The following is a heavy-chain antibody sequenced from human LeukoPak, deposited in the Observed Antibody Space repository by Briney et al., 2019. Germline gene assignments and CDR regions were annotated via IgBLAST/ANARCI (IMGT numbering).Heavy chain of an antibody. J-gene: IGHJ4*02. Sequence: ASVKVSCKASGYTFTSYYMHWVRQAPGQGLEWMGWINPNSGGTNYAQKFQGRATMTRDTSISTAYMELSRLRSDDTAVYYCARRTSSGYYLYYFDYWGQGTLVTVSS. CDR3: ARRTSSGYYLYYFDY. CDR1: GYTFTSYY. D-gene: IGHD3-22*01. V-gene: IGHV1-2*02. CDR2: INPNSGGT.